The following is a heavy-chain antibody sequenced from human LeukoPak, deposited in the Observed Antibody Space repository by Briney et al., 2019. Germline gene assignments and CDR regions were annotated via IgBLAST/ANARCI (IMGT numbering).Heavy chain of an antibody. CDR1: GFTFSATT. Sequence: PAGSLRLSCAPAGFTFSATTMSWVRQAPEKRLEWVSSISGSGASTFYADSVKGRFTISRDNSKHTLYLQMNSLRAEDTAVYYCARDHAFSPDYWGEGTLVTVSS. CDR2: ISGSGAST. V-gene: IGHV3-23*01. CDR3: ARDHAFSPDY. J-gene: IGHJ4*02. D-gene: IGHD2/OR15-2a*01.